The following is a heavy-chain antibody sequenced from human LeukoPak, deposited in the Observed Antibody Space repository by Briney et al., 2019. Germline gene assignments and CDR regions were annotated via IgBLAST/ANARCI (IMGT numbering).Heavy chain of an antibody. J-gene: IGHJ4*01. V-gene: IGHV4-59*01. Sequence: PSETLSLTCTVSGVSISPYYWSRIRQPPGKGLEWIGYIYYSGSTTYNPSLKSPVTISVDTSRNQFSLKLSSVTAADTAVYYCARGAGAFDYWGHGTLVTVSS. CDR2: IYYSGST. CDR1: GVSISPYY. D-gene: IGHD6-19*01. CDR3: ARGAGAFDY.